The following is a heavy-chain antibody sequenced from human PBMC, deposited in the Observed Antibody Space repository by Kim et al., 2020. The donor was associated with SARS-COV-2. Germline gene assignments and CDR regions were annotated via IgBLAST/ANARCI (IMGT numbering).Heavy chain of an antibody. D-gene: IGHD3-10*01. CDR3: TTDPGYYGSAGRYFDL. CDR1: GFTFSNAW. J-gene: IGHJ2*01. CDR2: IKSKTDGGTT. Sequence: GGSLRLSCAASGFTFSNAWMSWVRQAPGKGLEWVGRIKSKTDGGTTDYAAPVKGRFTISRDDSKNTLYLQMNSLKTEDTAVYYCTTDPGYYGSAGRYFDLWGRGTLVTVSS. V-gene: IGHV3-15*01.